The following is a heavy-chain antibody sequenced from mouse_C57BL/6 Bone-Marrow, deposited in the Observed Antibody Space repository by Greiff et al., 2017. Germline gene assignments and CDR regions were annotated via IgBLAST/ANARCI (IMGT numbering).Heavy chain of an antibody. J-gene: IGHJ3*01. CDR3: AGGYDDAAWFAY. CDR1: GFTFSSYG. D-gene: IGHD2-2*01. Sequence: EVQGVESRGDLVKPGGSLKLSCAASGFTFSSYGMSWVRQTPDKRLEWVATISSGGSYTYYPDSVKGRFTISRDNAKNTLYLQMSSLKSEDTAMYYGAGGYDDAAWFAYWGQGTLVTVSA. V-gene: IGHV5-6*01. CDR2: ISSGGSYT.